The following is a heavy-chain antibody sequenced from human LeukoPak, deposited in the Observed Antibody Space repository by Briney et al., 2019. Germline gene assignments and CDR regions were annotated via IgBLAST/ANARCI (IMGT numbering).Heavy chain of an antibody. V-gene: IGHV4-31*03. CDR2: IYYSGST. Sequence: SETLSLTCTVSGGSISSGDYNWSWIRQHPGKGLEWIGYIYYSGSTYYNPSLKSRVTISVDTSKNQLSLKLSSVTAADTAVYYCAKDTVPGDHVWYFDLWGRGTLVTVSS. D-gene: IGHD4-17*01. CDR3: AKDTVPGDHVWYFDL. CDR1: GGSISSGDYN. J-gene: IGHJ2*01.